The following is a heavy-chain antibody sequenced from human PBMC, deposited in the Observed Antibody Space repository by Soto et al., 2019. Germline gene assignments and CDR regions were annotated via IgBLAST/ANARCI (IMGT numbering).Heavy chain of an antibody. CDR2: FDPEDGET. J-gene: IGHJ4*02. D-gene: IGHD3-22*01. Sequence: GASVKVSCKVSGYTLTELSMHWVRQAPGKGLEWMGGFDPEDGETIYAQKFQGRVTMTEDTSTDTAYMELSSLRSEDTAVYYCATVPTPTHYDSSGRYYHGNYWGQGTLVTVSS. CDR3: ATVPTPTHYDSSGRYYHGNY. CDR1: GYTLTELS. V-gene: IGHV1-24*01.